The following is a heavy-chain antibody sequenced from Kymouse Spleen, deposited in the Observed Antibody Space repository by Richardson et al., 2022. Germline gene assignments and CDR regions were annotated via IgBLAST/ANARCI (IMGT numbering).Heavy chain of an antibody. CDR1: GFTFSSYG. Sequence: QVQLVESGGGVVQPGRSLRLSCAASGFTFSSYGMHWVRQAPGKGLEWVAVIWYDGSNKYYADSVKGRFTISRDNSKNTLYLQMNSLRAEDTAVYYCVGSY*YFDYWGQGTLVTVSS. CDR3: VGSY*YFDY. V-gene: IGHV3-33*01. J-gene: IGHJ4*02. CDR2: IWYDGSNK. D-gene: IGHD1-26*01.